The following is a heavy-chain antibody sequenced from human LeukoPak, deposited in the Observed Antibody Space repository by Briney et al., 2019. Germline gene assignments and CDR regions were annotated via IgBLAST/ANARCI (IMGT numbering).Heavy chain of an antibody. J-gene: IGHJ4*02. V-gene: IGHV3-53*01. CDR2: IYSGGST. D-gene: IGHD3-10*01. Sequence: GGSLRLSCAASGFTVSSNYMSWVRQAPGKGLEWVSVIYSGGSTYYADSVKGRFTISRDNSKNTLYLQMNSLRAEDTAVYYCAREDTMVRGMVRWGQGTLVTVSS. CDR1: GFTVSSNY. CDR3: AREDTMVRGMVR.